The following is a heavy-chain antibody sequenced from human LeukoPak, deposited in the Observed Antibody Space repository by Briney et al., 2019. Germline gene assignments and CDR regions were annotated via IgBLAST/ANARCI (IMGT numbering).Heavy chain of an antibody. CDR1: GFTFSSYG. CDR3: ARESSLTGAYFDW. CDR2: ISYDGSNK. V-gene: IGHV3-30*03. J-gene: IGHJ4*02. D-gene: IGHD3-10*01. Sequence: PGGSLRLSCAASGFTFSSYGMHWVRQAPGKGLEWVAVISYDGSNKYYADSVKGRFTISRDNSKNTLYLQMNSLRDGDTAVYYCARESSLTGAYFDWWGQGTLVTVSS.